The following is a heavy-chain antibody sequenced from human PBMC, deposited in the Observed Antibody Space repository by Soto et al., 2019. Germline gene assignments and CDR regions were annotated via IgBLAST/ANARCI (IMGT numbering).Heavy chain of an antibody. J-gene: IGHJ5*02. CDR1: GYTFVSYG. V-gene: IGHV1-18*04. CDR2: ISPYNGNT. Sequence: QIQLVQSAAEVKKPGASVKVSCKTSGYTFVSYGISWVRQAPGQGLEWMGWISPYNGNTNFAQRFRGRVTLTTDTSTDIVYMDLGSLKSDDTAVYYCARDQNFFDSSCYYDPWGQGTLITVSS. D-gene: IGHD3-22*01. CDR3: ARDQNFFDSSCYYDP.